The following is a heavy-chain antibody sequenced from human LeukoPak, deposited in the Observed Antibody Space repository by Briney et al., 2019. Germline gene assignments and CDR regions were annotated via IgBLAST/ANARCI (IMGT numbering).Heavy chain of an antibody. V-gene: IGHV3-23*01. CDR2: ISGSGGNT. J-gene: IGHJ6*03. D-gene: IGHD1-26*01. CDR1: GFTFSSYA. CDR3: AEHSGSYYHDYFIDL. Sequence: GGSLRLSCAASGFTFSSYAMTWVRQAPGKGLEWGSGISGSGGNTYNADSVKGRFTISRDNSKNTLYLKINSRRAEDTAVYYCAEHSGSYYHDYFIDLWGKGTPVTVSS.